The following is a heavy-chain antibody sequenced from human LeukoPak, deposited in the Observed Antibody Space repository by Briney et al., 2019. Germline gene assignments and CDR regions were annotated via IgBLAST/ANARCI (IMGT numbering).Heavy chain of an antibody. CDR3: ARDHSYDYVWGSYEDV. V-gene: IGHV3-7*01. D-gene: IGHD3-16*01. CDR1: GFTFSSYW. CDR2: IKQDGSEK. J-gene: IGHJ6*04. Sequence: GGSLRLSCAASGFTFSSYWMSWVRQAPGKGLEWVANIKQDGSEKYYVDSVKGRSTISRDNAKNSLYLQMNSLRAEDTAVCYCARDHSYDYVWGSYEDVWGKGTTVTVSS.